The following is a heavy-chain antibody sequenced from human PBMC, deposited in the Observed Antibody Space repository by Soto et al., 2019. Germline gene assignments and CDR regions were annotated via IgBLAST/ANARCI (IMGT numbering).Heavy chain of an antibody. CDR3: AKDGGDGAY. V-gene: IGHV3-23*01. CDR2: ISARGDII. Sequence: EVQLLESGGGLIQPGGSLRLSCAASGFSFSTYAMSWVRQAPGKGLEWVSTISARGDIIYYADSVKGRFTISRDNSRNALYLQMKRLRAEDTAIYYCAKDGGDGAYWRRGTLVTVSS. J-gene: IGHJ4*02. CDR1: GFSFSTYA. D-gene: IGHD3-16*01.